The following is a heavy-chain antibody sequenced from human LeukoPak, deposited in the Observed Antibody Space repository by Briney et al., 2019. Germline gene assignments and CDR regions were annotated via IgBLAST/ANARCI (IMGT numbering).Heavy chain of an antibody. V-gene: IGHV1-69*13. Sequence: SVKVSCKASGGTFISYAISWVRQAPGQGLEWMGGIIPIFGTANYAQKFQGRVTITADESTSTAYMELSSLRSEDTAVYYCARDKEDSSGYYHYFDYWGQGTLVTVSS. CDR1: GGTFISYA. J-gene: IGHJ4*02. D-gene: IGHD3-22*01. CDR3: ARDKEDSSGYYHYFDY. CDR2: IIPIFGTA.